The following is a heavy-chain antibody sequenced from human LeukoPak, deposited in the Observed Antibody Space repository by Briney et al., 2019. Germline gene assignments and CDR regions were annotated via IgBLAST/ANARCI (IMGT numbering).Heavy chain of an antibody. CDR2: IRQDGSDK. J-gene: IGHJ4*02. D-gene: IGHD2-15*01. CDR1: GFTFSSYW. CDR3: VQESRSSGGSR. V-gene: IGHV3-7*01. Sequence: GGSLRLSCAASGFTFSSYWMSWVRQAPGKGLEWVANIRQDGSDKNYVDSVKGRFTITRDNAKNSLYLQMNGLRAEDTAVYYCVQESRSSGGSRWGQGTLVTVSS.